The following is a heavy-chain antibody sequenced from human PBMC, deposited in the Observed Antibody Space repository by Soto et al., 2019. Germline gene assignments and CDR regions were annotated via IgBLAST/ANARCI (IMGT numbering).Heavy chain of an antibody. CDR1: GFTFSNYA. CDR3: AKSRGTKFDS. V-gene: IGHV3-23*01. CDR2: ASGSGGST. D-gene: IGHD1-1*01. J-gene: IGHJ5*01. Sequence: WGSLTLSCVGSGFTFSNYARSWVRQAPGKGLEWVSGASGSGGSTYYADSVKGRFAISRDNSKNTLYLQLNSLRAEDTALYYCAKSRGTKFDSWGQGNLVTVS.